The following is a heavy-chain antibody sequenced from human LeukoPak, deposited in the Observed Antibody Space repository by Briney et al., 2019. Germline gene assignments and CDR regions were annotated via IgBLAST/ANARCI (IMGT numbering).Heavy chain of an antibody. Sequence: ASVKVSCKASGYTFTSYDINWVRQAPGQGLEWMGIINPSGGSTSYAQKFQGRVTMTRDTSTSTVYMELSSLRSEDTAVYYCASSGRYSPFDPWGQGTLVTVSS. CDR1: GYTFTSYD. V-gene: IGHV1-46*01. CDR3: ASSGRYSPFDP. D-gene: IGHD3-9*01. CDR2: INPSGGST. J-gene: IGHJ5*02.